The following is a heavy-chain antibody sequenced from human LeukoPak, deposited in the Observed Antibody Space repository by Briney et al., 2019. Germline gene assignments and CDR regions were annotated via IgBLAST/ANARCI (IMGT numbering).Heavy chain of an antibody. CDR1: GFTFSSYS. CDR2: ISSSSSYI. V-gene: IGHV3-21*04. D-gene: IGHD2-15*01. CDR3: AKIELGYCSGGNCYSPDY. Sequence: GGSLRLSCAASGFTFSSYSMNWVRQAPGKGLEWVSSISSSSSYIYYADSVKGRFTISRDNAKNSLYLQMNSLRADDTAIYYCAKIELGYCSGGNCYSPDYWGQGTLVTVSS. J-gene: IGHJ4*02.